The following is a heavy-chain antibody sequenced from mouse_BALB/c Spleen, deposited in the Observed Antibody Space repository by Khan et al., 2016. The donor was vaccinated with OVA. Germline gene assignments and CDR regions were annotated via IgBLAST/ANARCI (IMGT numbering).Heavy chain of an antibody. CDR3: ARLAYYYNSEGFAY. J-gene: IGHJ3*01. CDR2: INSGGHYT. Sequence: EVHLVESGGDLVKTGGSLKLSCAASGFTFSTYGMSWVRQTPDKRLEWVATINSGGHYTYYIDSVKGRFTISRDNAKNILYLQMTSLRSEDTAMYYCARLAYYYNSEGFAYWGQGTLVTVSA. CDR1: GFTFSTYG. D-gene: IGHD1-1*02. V-gene: IGHV5-6*01.